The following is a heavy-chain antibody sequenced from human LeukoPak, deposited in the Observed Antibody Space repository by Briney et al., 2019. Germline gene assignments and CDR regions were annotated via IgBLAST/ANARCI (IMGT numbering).Heavy chain of an antibody. CDR3: ASGGYSYGPRAYDL. J-gene: IGHJ2*01. CDR2: IYYSGST. V-gene: IGHV4-31*03. D-gene: IGHD5-18*01. Sequence: SETLSLTCTVSGGSISSGGYYWSWIRQHPGKGLEWIGYIYYSGSTYYNPSLKSRVTISVDTSKNQFSLKLSSVTAADTAVYYCASGGYSYGPRAYDLWARGTLVTVSS. CDR1: GGSISSGGYY.